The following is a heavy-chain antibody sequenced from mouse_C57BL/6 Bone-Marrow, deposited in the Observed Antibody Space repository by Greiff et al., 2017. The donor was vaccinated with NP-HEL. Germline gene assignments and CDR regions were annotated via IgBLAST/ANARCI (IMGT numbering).Heavy chain of an antibody. V-gene: IGHV1-69*01. CDR2: IDPSDSYT. Sequence: QVQLQQPGAELVMPGASVKLSCKASGYTFTSYWMHWVKQRPGQGLEWIGEIDPSDSYTNYNQKFKGKSTLTVDKSSSTAYMQLSSLTSEDSAVYYCARLASIYYDYDMDAMDYWGQGTSVTVSS. CDR3: ARLASIYYDYDMDAMDY. CDR1: GYTFTSYW. J-gene: IGHJ4*01. D-gene: IGHD2-4*01.